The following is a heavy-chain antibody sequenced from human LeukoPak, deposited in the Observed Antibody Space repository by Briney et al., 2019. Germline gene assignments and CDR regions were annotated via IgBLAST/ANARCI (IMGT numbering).Heavy chain of an antibody. J-gene: IGHJ4*02. CDR1: GFTVSSNY. V-gene: IGHV3-66*04. Sequence: GGSLRLSCAASGFTVSSNYMSWVRQAPGKGLEWVSVIYSGGSAYYADSVKGRFTISRDNSKNTLYLQMNSLRAEDTAVYYCARRAGGYSHPYDYWGQGTLVTVSS. CDR3: ARRAGGYSHPYDY. D-gene: IGHD4-23*01. CDR2: IYSGGSA.